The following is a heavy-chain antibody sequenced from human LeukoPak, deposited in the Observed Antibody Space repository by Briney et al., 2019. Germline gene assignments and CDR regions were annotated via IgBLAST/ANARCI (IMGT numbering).Heavy chain of an antibody. Sequence: GGSLTLSCAASGFTLSHNYMTWVRQAPGKPLEWVSSIYSAGATHYPEPVTGRFTISSDNSKNTLYLQMNSLRAEDMAVYYCARALYSSSWSGGLDYWGQGTLVTVSS. CDR3: ARALYSSSWSGGLDY. CDR1: GFTLSHNY. V-gene: IGHV3-53*01. CDR2: IYSAGAT. D-gene: IGHD6-13*01. J-gene: IGHJ4*02.